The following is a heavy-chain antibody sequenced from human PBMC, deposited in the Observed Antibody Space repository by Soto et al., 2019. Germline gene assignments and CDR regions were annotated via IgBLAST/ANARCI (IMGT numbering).Heavy chain of an antibody. CDR2: IIPIFGTA. CDR3: ASSTGYSSSWYGFACSDF. Sequence: SVKVSCKASGGTFSSYAISWVRQAPGQGLEWMGGIIPIFGTANYAQKFQGRVTITADESTSTAYMELSSLRSEDTAVYYCASSTGYSSSWYGFACSDFCGQGILVTVSS. V-gene: IGHV1-69*13. J-gene: IGHJ4*02. D-gene: IGHD6-13*01. CDR1: GGTFSSYA.